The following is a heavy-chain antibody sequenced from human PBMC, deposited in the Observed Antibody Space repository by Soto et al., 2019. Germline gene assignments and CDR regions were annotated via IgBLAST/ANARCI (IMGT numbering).Heavy chain of an antibody. CDR3: AKGSSSVYYYYYGMDV. V-gene: IGHV3-30*18. Sequence: PGGSLRLSCAASGFNFRAYGMDWVRQAPGKGLQWVAVMSSDASNKYYADSVKGRFTISRDNSQNTLYLQMNSLRPEDTAVYYCAKGSSSVYYYYYGMDVWGQGTTVTV. CDR1: GFNFRAYG. J-gene: IGHJ6*02. D-gene: IGHD6-6*01. CDR2: MSSDASNK.